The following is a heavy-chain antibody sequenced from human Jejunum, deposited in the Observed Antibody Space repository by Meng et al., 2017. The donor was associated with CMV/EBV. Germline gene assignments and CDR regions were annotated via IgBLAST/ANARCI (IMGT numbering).Heavy chain of an antibody. Sequence: FPFSPSGMPWVPLAPGRGLEWVAFIRYDGNNKYYTDSVKGRFTISRDNSRSTLFLQMNSLGVEDTAVYYCAKDLGASGWFETFDSWGQGTLVTVSS. D-gene: IGHD6-19*01. CDR1: FPFSPSG. CDR2: IRYDGNNK. CDR3: AKDLGASGWFETFDS. J-gene: IGHJ4*02. V-gene: IGHV3-30*02.